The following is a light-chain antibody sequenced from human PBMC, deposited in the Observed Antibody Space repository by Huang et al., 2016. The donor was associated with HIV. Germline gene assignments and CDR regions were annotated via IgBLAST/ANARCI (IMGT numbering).Light chain of an antibody. J-gene: IGKJ1*01. V-gene: IGKV3-11*01. CDR2: DAS. CDR1: QSVGSY. CDR3: QQRSNRTPTT. Sequence: EIILTQSPATLSLSPGERATLSCRASQSVGSYLAWYQEKPGKAPRLLIYDASDRATGIPARFSGGGSGTDFTLTIRGLEPEDFAVYFCQQRSNRTPTTFGQGTKVE.